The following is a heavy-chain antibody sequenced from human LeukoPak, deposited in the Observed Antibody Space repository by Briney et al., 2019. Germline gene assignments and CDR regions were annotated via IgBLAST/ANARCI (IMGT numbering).Heavy chain of an antibody. CDR3: ARGLYGSGSYYSRFVPALDETAHYFDY. D-gene: IGHD3-10*01. CDR1: GGSFSGYY. Sequence: SETLSLTCAVYGGSFSGYYWSWIRQPPGKGLEGIGEINHSGSTNYNPSLKSRVTISVDTSKNQFSLKLSSVTAADTAVYYCARGLYGSGSYYSRFVPALDETAHYFDYWGQGTLVTVSS. J-gene: IGHJ4*02. CDR2: INHSGST. V-gene: IGHV4-34*01.